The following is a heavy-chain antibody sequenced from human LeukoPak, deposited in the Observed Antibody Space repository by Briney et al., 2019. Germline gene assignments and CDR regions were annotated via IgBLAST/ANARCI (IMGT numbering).Heavy chain of an antibody. CDR2: INAGNGNT. CDR3: ARTKITIFGVPHAPFDY. Sequence: ASVTVSCTASGYTFTSYAMHWVRQAPGQRLEWMGWINAGNGNTKYSQKFQGRVTITRDTSASTAYMELSSLRSEDTAVYYCARTKITIFGVPHAPFDYWGQGTLVTVSS. CDR1: GYTFTSYA. J-gene: IGHJ4*02. D-gene: IGHD3-3*01. V-gene: IGHV1-3*01.